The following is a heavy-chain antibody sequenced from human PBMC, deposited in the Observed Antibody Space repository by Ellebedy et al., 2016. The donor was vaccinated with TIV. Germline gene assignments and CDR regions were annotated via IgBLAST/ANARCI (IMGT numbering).Heavy chain of an antibody. J-gene: IGHJ4*02. V-gene: IGHV2-5*02. Sequence: SGPTLVKPTQPLTLTCTLSGFSLSPAGVAVGWLRQPPGKALEWLALIYGDDDTRYSPSLKNRLTIRKDTSKKEVVLTFTNMRPVDTATYYCAHRKPMEPFGFWGPGTLVTVSS. CDR3: AHRKPMEPFGF. CDR1: GFSLSPAGVA. CDR2: IYGDDDT. D-gene: IGHD3-10*01.